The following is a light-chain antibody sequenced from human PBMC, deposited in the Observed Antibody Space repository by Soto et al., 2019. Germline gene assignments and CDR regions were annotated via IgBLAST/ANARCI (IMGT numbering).Light chain of an antibody. Sequence: DIQMTQSPSTLSASVGDRVTITCRASQSISSWLAWYQQKPGKAPRLLIYQTSTLQGGVPSRFSGSGYGTEFTLTITSLQPDDFATYYCQQYDNYSAFGQGTKVDIK. CDR3: QQYDNYSA. CDR1: QSISSW. V-gene: IGKV1-5*01. J-gene: IGKJ1*01. CDR2: QTS.